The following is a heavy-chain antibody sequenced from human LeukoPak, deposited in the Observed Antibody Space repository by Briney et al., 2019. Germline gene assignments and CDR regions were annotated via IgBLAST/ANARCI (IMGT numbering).Heavy chain of an antibody. CDR2: ISGSGGST. CDR1: GFTFSSYA. D-gene: IGHD2/OR15-2a*01. V-gene: IGHV3-23*01. CDR3: AKAFFLVGGGCDC. Sequence: GGSLRLSCAASGFTFSSYAMSWVRQAPGKGPEWVSAISGSGGSTYYADSVKGRFTVSRDNSKSTLYLQMNSLRPEDTAVYYCAKAFFLVGGGCDCWGQGTLVTVSS. J-gene: IGHJ4*02.